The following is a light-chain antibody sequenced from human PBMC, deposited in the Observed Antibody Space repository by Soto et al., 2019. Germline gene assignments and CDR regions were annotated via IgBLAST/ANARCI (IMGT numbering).Light chain of an antibody. J-gene: IGKJ1*01. CDR1: QSVLYSANSMNY. CDR3: HQYSSTPQT. Sequence: DIVMTQSPDSLAVSLGERATINCKSSQSVLYSANSMNYLAWYQQKPGQPPQLLIYWASTRESGVPDRFSGSGSGTDFTLTINSLQAEDVAVYYCHQYSSTPQTFGQGTKVEIK. CDR2: WAS. V-gene: IGKV4-1*01.